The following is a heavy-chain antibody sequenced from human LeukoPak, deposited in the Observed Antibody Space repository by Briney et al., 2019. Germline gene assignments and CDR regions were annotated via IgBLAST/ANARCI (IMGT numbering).Heavy chain of an antibody. D-gene: IGHD7-27*01. V-gene: IGHV3-7*01. J-gene: IGHJ6*02. CDR1: GFTFSSYW. Sequence: GGSLRLPCAASGFTFSSYWMSWVRQAPGKGLEWVANIMQDGGEKYYVDSVKGRFTISRDNAKNSLYLQMNSLRAEDTAVYYCARDGDDPDGMDVWGQGTTVTVSS. CDR3: ARDGDDPDGMDV. CDR2: IMQDGGEK.